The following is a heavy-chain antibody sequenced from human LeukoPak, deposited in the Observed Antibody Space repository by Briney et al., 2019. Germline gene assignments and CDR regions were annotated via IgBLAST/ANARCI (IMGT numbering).Heavy chain of an antibody. CDR1: GDSVSSTSAT. D-gene: IGHD1-26*01. J-gene: IGHJ4*02. V-gene: IGHV6-1*01. CDR2: TYYRSKWFN. CDR3: ARVTASYPPDY. Sequence: SQTLSLTCAISGDSVSSTSATWNWITQSPSRGLKWLGRTYYRSKWFNDYAVSVKIRITINPDTSKNQFSLQLNSVTPEDTAVYYCARVTASYPPDYWGQGTLVTVSS.